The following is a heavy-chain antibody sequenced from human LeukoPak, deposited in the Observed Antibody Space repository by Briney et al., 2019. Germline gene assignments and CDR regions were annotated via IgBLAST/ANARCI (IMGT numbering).Heavy chain of an antibody. Sequence: PGGSLRLSCTASGFTFGDYAMSWVRQAPGKGLEWVSSISGSGDNTYYAESVKGRFTISRDNSKNTLFLQMNSLRAEDTAVFYCAKRSGYTTGWFFDFWGQGTLVTVSS. CDR2: ISGSGDNT. V-gene: IGHV3-23*01. CDR3: AKRSGYTTGWFFDF. CDR1: GFTFGDYA. J-gene: IGHJ4*02. D-gene: IGHD6-19*01.